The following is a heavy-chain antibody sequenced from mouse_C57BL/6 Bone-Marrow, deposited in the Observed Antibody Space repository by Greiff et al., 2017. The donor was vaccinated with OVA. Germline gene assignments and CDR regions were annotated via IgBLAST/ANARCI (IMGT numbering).Heavy chain of an antibody. CDR1: GYTFTDYY. CDR2: INPYNGGT. V-gene: IGHV1-19*01. D-gene: IGHD1-1*01. Sequence: EVQLQESGPVLVKPGASVKMSCKASGYTFTDYYMNWVKQSHGKSLEWIGVINPYNGGTSYNQKFKGKATLTVDKSSSTAYMELNSLTSEDSAVYYCARHGSSYGWYFDYWGQGTTLTVSS. CDR3: ARHGSSYGWYFDY. J-gene: IGHJ2*01.